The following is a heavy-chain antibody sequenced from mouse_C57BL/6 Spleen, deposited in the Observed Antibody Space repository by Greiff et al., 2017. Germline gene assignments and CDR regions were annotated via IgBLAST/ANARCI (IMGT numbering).Heavy chain of an antibody. D-gene: IGHD1-1*01. CDR3: AKGGTTVVATDY. CDR2: IHPNSGST. Sequence: QVQLQQPGAELVKPGASVKLSCKASGYTFTSYWMHWVKQRPGQGLEWIGMIHPNSGSTNYNEKFKSKATLTVDKSSSTAYMQRSSLTSEDSAVYYGAKGGTTVVATDYWGQGTTLTVSS. J-gene: IGHJ2*01. V-gene: IGHV1-64*01. CDR1: GYTFTSYW.